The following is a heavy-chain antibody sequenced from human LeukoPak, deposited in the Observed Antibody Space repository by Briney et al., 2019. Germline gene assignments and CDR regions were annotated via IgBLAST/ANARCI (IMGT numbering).Heavy chain of an antibody. D-gene: IGHD6-13*01. J-gene: IGHJ6*02. Sequence: GGSLRLSCAASGFTFSSYSMNWVRQAPGKGLEWVSSISSSSSYIYYADSVKGRFTISRHNSKNMLYLQMNSLRPDDTAVYYCARFDSSSWYLYGMDVWGQGTTVTVSS. CDR2: ISSSSSYI. CDR1: GFTFSSYS. CDR3: ARFDSSSWYLYGMDV. V-gene: IGHV3-21*04.